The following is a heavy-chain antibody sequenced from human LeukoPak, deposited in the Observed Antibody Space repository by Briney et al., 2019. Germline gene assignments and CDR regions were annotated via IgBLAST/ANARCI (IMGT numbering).Heavy chain of an antibody. CDR3: ARDLGGYYYGAFDI. J-gene: IGHJ3*02. CDR2: IYHSGST. V-gene: IGHV4-30-2*01. CDR1: GGSISSGGYS. Sequence: SETLSLTCAASGGSISSGGYSWSWIRQPPGKGLEWIGYIYHSGSTYYNPSLKSRVTISVDRSKNQFSLKLSSVTAADTAVYYCARDLGGYYYGAFDIWGQGTMVTVSS. D-gene: IGHD3-22*01.